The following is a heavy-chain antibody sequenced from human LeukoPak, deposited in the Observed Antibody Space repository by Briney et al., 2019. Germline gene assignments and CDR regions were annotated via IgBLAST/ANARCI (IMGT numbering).Heavy chain of an antibody. V-gene: IGHV4-34*01. J-gene: IGHJ4*02. D-gene: IGHD3-16*01. CDR1: GGSFSGYY. CDR3: AGHGYTYASYFDR. CDR2: INHSGST. Sequence: SETLSLTCAVYGGSFSGYYWSWIRQPPGKGLEWIGEINHSGSTNYNPSLKSRVTISVDTSKNQFSLKLSSVTAADTAVYYCAGHGYTYASYFDRWGQGTLVTVSS.